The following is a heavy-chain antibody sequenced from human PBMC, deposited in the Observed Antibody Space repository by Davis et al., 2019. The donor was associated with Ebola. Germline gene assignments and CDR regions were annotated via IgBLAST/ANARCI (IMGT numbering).Heavy chain of an antibody. CDR1: GLTFDDYA. CDR2: ITLNSGTT. CDR3: AKDFYGSGSYIDA. J-gene: IGHJ5*02. D-gene: IGHD3-10*01. Sequence: PGGSLRLSCATSGLTFDDYAMHWFRQAPGKGLAWVSGITLNSGTTAYADSVKGRFTISRDNAKDSLYLQMNSLRTEDTAFYYCAKDFYGSGSYIDAWGQGTLVAVSS. V-gene: IGHV3-9*01.